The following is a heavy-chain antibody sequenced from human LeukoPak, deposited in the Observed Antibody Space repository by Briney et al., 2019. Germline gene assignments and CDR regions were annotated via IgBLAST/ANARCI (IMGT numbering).Heavy chain of an antibody. V-gene: IGHV4-4*07. CDR1: GGSISSYY. J-gene: IGHJ5*02. D-gene: IGHD3-10*01. Sequence: SETLSLTCTVSGGSISSYYWSWIRRPAGKGLEWIGRIYTSGSTNYNPSLKSRVTMSVDTSKNQFSLKLSSVTAADTAVYYCARESSGSYFRVSWFDPWGQGTLVTVSS. CDR3: ARESSGSYFRVSWFDP. CDR2: IYTSGST.